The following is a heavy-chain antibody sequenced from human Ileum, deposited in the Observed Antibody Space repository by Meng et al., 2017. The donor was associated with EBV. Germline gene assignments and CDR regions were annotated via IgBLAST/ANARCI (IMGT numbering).Heavy chain of an antibody. Sequence: QLQGPGPGLVQPSETLSLTCAVSGGSISRSDWWSWVRQPPGKGLEWIGETSHSGSTNYSPSLKSRVTISLDKSKNQLSLKLNSVTAADTAVYYCASSDYYRSDYWGQGTLVTASS. CDR3: ASSDYYRSDY. CDR1: GGSISRSDW. V-gene: IGHV4-4*02. D-gene: IGHD3-22*01. J-gene: IGHJ4*02. CDR2: TSHSGST.